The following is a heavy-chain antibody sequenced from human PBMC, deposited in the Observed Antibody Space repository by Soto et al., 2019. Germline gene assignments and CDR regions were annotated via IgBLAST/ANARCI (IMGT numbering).Heavy chain of an antibody. CDR3: ARDMYYDFWSGSNVGYGMDV. V-gene: IGHV3-30-3*01. CDR2: ISYDVSNK. CDR1: GFTVSSYA. D-gene: IGHD3-3*01. Sequence: XEFLTLSCAASGFTVSSYAMHWVRQGPGKGLEWVAVISYDVSNKYYADSVKGRFTISRDNSKNTLYLQMNSLRAEDTAVYYCARDMYYDFWSGSNVGYGMDVWGQGTTVTVSS. J-gene: IGHJ6*02.